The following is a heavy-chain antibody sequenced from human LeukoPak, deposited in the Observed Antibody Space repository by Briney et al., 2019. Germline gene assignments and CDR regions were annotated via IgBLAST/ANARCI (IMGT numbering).Heavy chain of an antibody. CDR1: GGSFNTYY. CDR3: ARQTGSGLFILP. J-gene: IGHJ4*02. CDR2: IYYSGNT. V-gene: IGHV4-59*04. Sequence: SETLSLTCTVSGGSFNTYYWTWIRQPPGKGLEWIGYIYYSGNTYYNASLKSQVSISIDTSKNQFSLRLTSVTAADTAVYYCARQTGSGLFILPGGQGTLVTVSS. D-gene: IGHD3/OR15-3a*01.